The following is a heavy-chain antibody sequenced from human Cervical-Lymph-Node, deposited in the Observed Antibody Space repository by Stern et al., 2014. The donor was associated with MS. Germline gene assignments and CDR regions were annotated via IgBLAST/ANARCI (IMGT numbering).Heavy chain of an antibody. Sequence: QVQLVQSGAEVKKPGASVKVSCKASGYTFTSFPLHWVRQAPGQRPEWMGWINTGNGDTKYSQKFQGRVTITRDTSASKAYMELSSLRSEDTAVYYCARDKSVAGVNWFDPWGQGTLITVSS. CDR2: INTGNGDT. D-gene: IGHD6-19*01. J-gene: IGHJ5*02. CDR1: GYTFTSFP. V-gene: IGHV1-3*04. CDR3: ARDKSVAGVNWFDP.